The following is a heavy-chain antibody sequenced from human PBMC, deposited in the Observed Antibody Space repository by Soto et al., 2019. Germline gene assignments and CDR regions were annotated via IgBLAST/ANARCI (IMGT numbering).Heavy chain of an antibody. CDR2: INHSGST. D-gene: IGHD2-21*01. V-gene: IGHV4-34*01. CDR1: GGSFSGYY. Sequence: QVQLQQWGAGLLKPSETLSLTCAVYGGSFSGYYWTWIRQPPGTGLEWIGEINHSGSTNYNPSLKXRXTXSXYTSTNQFSLELASVTAADTAVYYCARDKIAGLFDYWGQGTLVTVSS. J-gene: IGHJ4*02. CDR3: ARDKIAGLFDY.